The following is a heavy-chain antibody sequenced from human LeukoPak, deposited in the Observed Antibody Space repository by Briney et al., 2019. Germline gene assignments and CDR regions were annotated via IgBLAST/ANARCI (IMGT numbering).Heavy chain of an antibody. CDR3: ARGWFSYYYDSSGSLDY. Sequence: GGSLRLSCAASGFIFSSYWMSWVRQAPGKGLEWVANIKQDGSEKYQVDSVKGRFTISRGNAKNSLHLQMNSLRAEDTAVYYCARGWFSYYYDSSGSLDYWGQGTLVTVSS. V-gene: IGHV3-7*01. D-gene: IGHD3-22*01. J-gene: IGHJ4*02. CDR1: GFIFSSYW. CDR2: IKQDGSEK.